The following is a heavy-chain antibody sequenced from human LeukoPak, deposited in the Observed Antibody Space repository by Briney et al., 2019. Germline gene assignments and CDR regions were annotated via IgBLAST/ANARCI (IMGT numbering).Heavy chain of an antibody. D-gene: IGHD5-24*01. V-gene: IGHV4-59*08. CDR3: ARHGGGYSFDQ. CDR2: IYNSGGT. CDR1: GGSISSYY. Sequence: SETLSLTCTVSGGSISSYYWTWIRQPPGKGLEWLGYIYNSGGTNYNPSPKSRVTISVDTSNNQFSLKLTSVTAADAAMYYCARHGGGYSFDQWGQGTLVTVSS. J-gene: IGHJ4*02.